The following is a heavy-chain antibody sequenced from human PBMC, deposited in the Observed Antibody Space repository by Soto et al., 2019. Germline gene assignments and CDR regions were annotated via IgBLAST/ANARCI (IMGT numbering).Heavy chain of an antibody. CDR3: ARTFSGNYGFDL. D-gene: IGHD4-17*01. CDR1: GASISSGGYY. V-gene: IGHV4-31*03. Sequence: PSETLSLTCNVSGASISSGGYYWTWIRQHPEKGLVWIGYIYHTGSTFYNPSLQSRLSISVDTSENQFSLRLTSVTAADAAVYFCARTFSGNYGFDLWGQGTLVTVSS. J-gene: IGHJ4*02. CDR2: IYHTGST.